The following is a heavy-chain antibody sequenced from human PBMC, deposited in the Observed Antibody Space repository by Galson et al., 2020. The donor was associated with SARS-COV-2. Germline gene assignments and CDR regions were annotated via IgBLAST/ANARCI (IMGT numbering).Heavy chain of an antibody. CDR2: ISGSGGST. CDR1: GFTFSSYA. J-gene: IGHJ4*02. CDR3: AKDLIRYDILTGLDY. D-gene: IGHD3-9*01. V-gene: IGHV3-23*01. Sequence: GGSLRLSCAASGFTFSSYAMSWVRQAPGKGLEWVSAISGSGGSTYYADSVKGRFTISRDNSKNTLYLQMNSLRAEDTAVYYCAKDLIRYDILTGLDYWGQGTLGTVSS.